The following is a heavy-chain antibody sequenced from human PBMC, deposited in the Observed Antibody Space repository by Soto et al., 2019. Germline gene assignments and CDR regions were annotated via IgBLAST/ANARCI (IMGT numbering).Heavy chain of an antibody. Sequence: SETLSLTCTVPGGSISSYYWIWIRQPPGKGLEWIGYIYYSGSTNYNPSLKSRVTISVDTSKNQFSLKLSSVTAADTAVYYCAGGRGYSYGSFDYWGQGTLVTVSS. CDR3: AGGRGYSYGSFDY. CDR2: IYYSGST. V-gene: IGHV4-59*01. D-gene: IGHD5-18*01. J-gene: IGHJ4*02. CDR1: GGSISSYY.